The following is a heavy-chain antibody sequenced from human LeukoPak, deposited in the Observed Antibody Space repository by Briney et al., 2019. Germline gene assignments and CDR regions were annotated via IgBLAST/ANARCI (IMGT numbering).Heavy chain of an antibody. J-gene: IGHJ4*02. V-gene: IGHV3-23*01. CDR3: AMETSTGWFY. Sequence: GRSLRLSCAASGFTFSSYGMHWVRQAPGKGLEWVSTIRGSGVGTYYADSVKGRFTISRGNSKNTLYLQVNSLRADDTAVYYCAMETSTGWFYWGQGTLVTVSS. D-gene: IGHD6-19*01. CDR2: IRGSGVGT. CDR1: GFTFSSYG.